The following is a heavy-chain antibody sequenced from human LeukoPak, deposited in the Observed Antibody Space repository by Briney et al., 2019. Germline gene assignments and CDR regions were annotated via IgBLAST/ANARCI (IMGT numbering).Heavy chain of an antibody. D-gene: IGHD3-22*01. CDR3: ARHGIYDSSGYYYFDY. J-gene: IGHJ4*02. CDR1: GYSISSGYY. Sequence: SETLSLTCTVSGYSISSGYYWGWIRQPPGKGLEWIGSIYHSGSTYYNPSLKSRVTISVDTSKNQFSLKLSSVTAADTAVYYCARHGIYDSSGYYYFDYWGQGTLVTVSS. V-gene: IGHV4-38-2*02. CDR2: IYHSGST.